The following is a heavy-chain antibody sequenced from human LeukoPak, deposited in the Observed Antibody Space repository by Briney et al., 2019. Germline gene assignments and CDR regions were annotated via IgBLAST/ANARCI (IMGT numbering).Heavy chain of an antibody. CDR2: IIPIFGIA. V-gene: IGHV1-69*04. CDR3: ASVPSYCSSTSCYTSYYYYGMDV. CDR1: GGTFGSYA. Sequence: ASVKVSCKASGGTFGSYAISWVRQAPGQGLEWMGRIIPIFGIANYAQKFQGRVTITADKSTSTAYMELSSLRSEDTAVYYCASVPSYCSSTSCYTSYYYYGMDVWGQGTTVTVSS. D-gene: IGHD2-2*02. J-gene: IGHJ6*02.